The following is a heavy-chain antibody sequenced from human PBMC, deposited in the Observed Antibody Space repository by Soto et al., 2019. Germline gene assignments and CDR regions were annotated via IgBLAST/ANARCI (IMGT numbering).Heavy chain of an antibody. CDR2: IYYLGFP. V-gene: IGHV4-61*01. Sequence: ASETLSLTCTVSGGSVSSGSYYWSWIRQPPGKGLEWIGNIYYLGFPNYNPSLKSRLTISIDTSKNQFSLKLSSVTAADTAFYYCARDRSTVSKWFDPWGQGTLVTVSS. CDR1: GGSVSSGSYY. J-gene: IGHJ5*02. CDR3: ARDRSTVSKWFDP. D-gene: IGHD2-2*01.